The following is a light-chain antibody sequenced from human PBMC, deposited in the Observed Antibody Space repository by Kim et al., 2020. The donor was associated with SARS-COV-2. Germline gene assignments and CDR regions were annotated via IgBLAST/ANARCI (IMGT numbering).Light chain of an antibody. CDR1: SSDVGGYND. V-gene: IGLV2-14*03. CDR3: SSYTSSSTRV. Sequence: GRSITITGTGTSSDVGGYNDVSWYQQRPGKAPRLMIYDVSNRPSGVSNRFSGSKSGNTASLTISGLQAEDEADYYCSSYTSSSTRVFGGGTQLTVL. J-gene: IGLJ3*02. CDR2: DVS.